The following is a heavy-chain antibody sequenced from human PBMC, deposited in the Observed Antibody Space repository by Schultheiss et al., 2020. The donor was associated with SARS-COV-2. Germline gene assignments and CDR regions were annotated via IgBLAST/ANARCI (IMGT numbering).Heavy chain of an antibody. D-gene: IGHD3-3*01. CDR2: IHYSGNT. CDR1: GGSISSSSYY. J-gene: IGHJ6*02. V-gene: IGHV4-39*01. Sequence: SDTLSLTCTVSGGSISSSSYYWGWIRQPPGKGLEWIGSIHYSGNTHYNASLKSRVTISVDTSKNQFSLKLSSVNAADTAVYYCARVETPRFLEWLLPHYYYCMDVWGQGTTVTVSS. CDR3: ARVETPRFLEWLLPHYYYCMDV.